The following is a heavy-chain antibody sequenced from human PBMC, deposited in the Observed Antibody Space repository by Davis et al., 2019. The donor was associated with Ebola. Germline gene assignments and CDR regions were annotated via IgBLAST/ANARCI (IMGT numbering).Heavy chain of an antibody. Sequence: ASVKVSCKASGYTFTSYYVHWVRQAPGQGLEWMGIINPGDGTTNYAQKFQGRVTMTRDTAANTIYMELNSLRFEDTAVYYCTRGEKDGSGNYVGDYWGQGTLVTVSS. V-gene: IGHV1-46*01. CDR1: GYTFTSYY. CDR3: TRGEKDGSGNYVGDY. CDR2: INPGDGTT. J-gene: IGHJ4*02. D-gene: IGHD3-10*01.